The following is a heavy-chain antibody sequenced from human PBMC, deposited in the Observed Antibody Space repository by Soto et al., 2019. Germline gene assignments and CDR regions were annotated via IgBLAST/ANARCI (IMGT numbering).Heavy chain of an antibody. Sequence: EVQLVESGGGLVRPGGSLRLSCAASGFTFSYYWMHWVRQAPGKGLVWVSRIHSDGSSTTYAAFVKGRFIISRDNARNTVDLQMHSVRGEDTAVYYCARGDRGAFDLWGQGTVVTVSS. CDR1: GFTFSYYW. D-gene: IGHD1-26*01. CDR3: ARGDRGAFDL. CDR2: IHSDGSST. J-gene: IGHJ3*01. V-gene: IGHV3-74*01.